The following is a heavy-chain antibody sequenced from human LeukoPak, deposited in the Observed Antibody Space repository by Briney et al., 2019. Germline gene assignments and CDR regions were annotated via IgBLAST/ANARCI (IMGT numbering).Heavy chain of an antibody. CDR1: GFTCSSYA. Sequence: GGYLRLSCAASGFTCSSYAMSWVRQAPGKGLEWVSGVSGSGGTTYYADSAKGRFTISRDNSKNTLYLQMNSLRAEDTAVYYCAKIAVAGTTDGFDIWGQGTMVTVPS. J-gene: IGHJ3*02. CDR2: VSGSGGTT. V-gene: IGHV3-23*01. CDR3: AKIAVAGTTDGFDI. D-gene: IGHD6-19*01.